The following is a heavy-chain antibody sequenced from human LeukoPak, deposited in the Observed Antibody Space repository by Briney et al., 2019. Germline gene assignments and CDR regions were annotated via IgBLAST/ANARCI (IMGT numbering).Heavy chain of an antibody. D-gene: IGHD6-25*01. CDR1: GGSFSGYY. CDR3: TLLTPYSSGHYYYYGMDV. V-gene: IGHV4-34*01. J-gene: IGHJ6*02. CDR2: INHSGST. Sequence: SGTLSLTCAVYGGSFSGYYWSWIRQPPGKGLEWIGEINHSGSTNYNPSLKSRVTISVDTSKNQFSLKLSSVTAADTAVYYCTLLTPYSSGHYYYYGMDVWGQGTTVTVSS.